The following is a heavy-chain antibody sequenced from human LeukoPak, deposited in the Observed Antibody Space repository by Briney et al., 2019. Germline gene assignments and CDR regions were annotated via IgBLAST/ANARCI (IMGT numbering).Heavy chain of an antibody. V-gene: IGHV4-59*01. D-gene: IGHD3-22*01. Sequence: KTSETLSRTSTVAGVCSSSYYWSWMRQAPGKGREGGGNTYYSESTHYTPSLKSRVTISVDTSKNQCSLKLSSVSAADTAVYYCARIAVNYYDSSGYYFDYWGQGTLVTVSS. J-gene: IGHJ4*02. CDR3: ARIAVNYYDSSGYYFDY. CDR2: TYYSEST. CDR1: GVCSSSYY.